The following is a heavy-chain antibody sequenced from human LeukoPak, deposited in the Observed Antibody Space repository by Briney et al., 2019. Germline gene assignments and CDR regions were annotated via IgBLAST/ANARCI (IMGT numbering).Heavy chain of an antibody. Sequence: GASVTVSCKASVYTFTNFYIHWVRQAPGQGLEWMGWINPNSGGTNYAQKFQGRVTMTRDTSISTAYMELSRLRSDDTAVYYCARDRARGVRVIDYWGQGTLVTVSS. CDR2: INPNSGGT. CDR1: VYTFTNFY. J-gene: IGHJ4*02. CDR3: ARDRARGVRVIDY. V-gene: IGHV1-2*02. D-gene: IGHD4/OR15-4a*01.